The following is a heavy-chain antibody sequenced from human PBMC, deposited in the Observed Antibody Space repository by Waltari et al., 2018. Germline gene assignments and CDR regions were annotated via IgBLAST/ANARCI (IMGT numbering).Heavy chain of an antibody. V-gene: IGHV1-2*06. Sequence: QVQLVQSGAEVKKPGASVKVSCKASGYTFTGYYMHWVRQAPGQGLEWMGLVNHNSGGTNDAQKVQGRVTMTRDTSISTAYMELGRLRSDDTAGDYGARARDYYMDVWGKGTTVTVSS. CDR1: GYTFTGYY. CDR2: VNHNSGGT. J-gene: IGHJ6*03. CDR3: ARARDYYMDV. D-gene: IGHD3-10*01.